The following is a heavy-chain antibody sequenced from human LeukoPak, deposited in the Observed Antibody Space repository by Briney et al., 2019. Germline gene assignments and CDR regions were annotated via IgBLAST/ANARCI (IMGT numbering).Heavy chain of an antibody. CDR3: ATYRSRGFDY. Sequence: SETLSLTCTVSGGSMSSYYWSWIRQPPGKGLEWIGYIFNSGGTNYNPSLKSRVTISLDTSKNQFSLKLSSVTAADTAVYYCATYRSRGFDYWGQGTLVTVSS. J-gene: IGHJ4*02. CDR2: IFNSGGT. CDR1: GGSMSSYY. D-gene: IGHD2-21*01. V-gene: IGHV4-59*01.